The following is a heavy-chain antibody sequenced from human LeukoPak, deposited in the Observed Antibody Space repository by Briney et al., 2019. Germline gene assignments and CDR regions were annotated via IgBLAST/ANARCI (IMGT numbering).Heavy chain of an antibody. CDR2: ITRSSSSI. Sequence: PGGSLRLSCAASGFTFSSYWMSWVRQAPGKGLEWVSYITRSSSSIYYADSVKGRFTISRDNAKNSLYLQMNSLRAEDTAVYYCARYATVAAHRDFDYWGQGTLVTVSS. J-gene: IGHJ4*02. V-gene: IGHV3-48*01. CDR3: ARYATVAAHRDFDY. D-gene: IGHD6-19*01. CDR1: GFTFSSYW.